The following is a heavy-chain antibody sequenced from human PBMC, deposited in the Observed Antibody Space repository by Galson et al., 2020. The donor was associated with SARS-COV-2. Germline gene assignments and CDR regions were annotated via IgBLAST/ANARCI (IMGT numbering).Heavy chain of an antibody. Sequence: GGSLRLSCAASGLTVSNNDMTWVRQAPGKGLEWVSVINSGGSTNYAESVKGRFTISRDNSKNTLYLQINSLRVEDTAVYYCARDYYYGSGRYGMDVWGQGTTVTVSS. J-gene: IGHJ6*02. CDR2: INSGGST. CDR3: ARDYYYGSGRYGMDV. D-gene: IGHD3-10*01. CDR1: GLTVSNND. V-gene: IGHV3-53*01.